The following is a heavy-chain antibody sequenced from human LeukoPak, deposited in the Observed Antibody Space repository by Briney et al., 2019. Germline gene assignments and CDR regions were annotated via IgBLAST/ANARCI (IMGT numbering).Heavy chain of an antibody. CDR2: ISGSGGST. J-gene: IGHJ4*02. D-gene: IGHD4/OR15-4a*01. CDR3: ANNRKDHGGS. V-gene: IGHV3-23*01. CDR1: GFTFSNYA. Sequence: PGGSLRLSCAVSGFTFSNYAMSWVRQAPGKGLEWISDISGSGGSTYYADSVKGRFTISRDNSKNTLYLQMNSLRAEDTAVYYCANNRKDHGGSWGQGTLVTVSS.